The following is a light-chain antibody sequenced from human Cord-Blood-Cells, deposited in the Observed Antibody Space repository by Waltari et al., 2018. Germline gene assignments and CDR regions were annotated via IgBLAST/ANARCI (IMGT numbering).Light chain of an antibody. Sequence: QCALTQPRAVSGSPGQSVTISCTGTSSDGGGYNYVSWYQQHPGKDPKLMIYDVSKLPSVVPDRFSVSKSGITASLTISGLQAEDEADYYCCSYAGSYTLIFGTGTKVTVL. CDR3: CSYAGSYTLI. CDR2: DVS. V-gene: IGLV2-11*01. J-gene: IGLJ1*01. CDR1: SSDGGGYNY.